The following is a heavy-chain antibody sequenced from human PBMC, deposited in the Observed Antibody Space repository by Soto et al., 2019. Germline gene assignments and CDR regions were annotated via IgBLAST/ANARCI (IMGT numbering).Heavy chain of an antibody. CDR3: ARGTHDYYDRSGYKYNWFEP. V-gene: IGHV1-69*06. CDR2: IIPIFGTA. CDR1: GGTFSSYA. J-gene: IGHJ5*02. D-gene: IGHD3-22*01. Sequence: ASVKVSCKASGGTFSSYAISWVRQAPGQGLEWMGGIIPIFGTANYAQKFQGRVTITADKSTSTAYMELSSLRSEDTAVYYCARGTHDYYDRSGYKYNWFEPWGQVTLV.